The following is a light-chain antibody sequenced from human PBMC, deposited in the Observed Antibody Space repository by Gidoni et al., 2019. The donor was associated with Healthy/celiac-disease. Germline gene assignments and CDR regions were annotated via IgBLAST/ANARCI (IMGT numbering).Light chain of an antibody. V-gene: IGKV1-39*01. CDR2: AAS. Sequence: DIQMTQSPSSLSASVGDRVTISCRASQSISSYLNWYQQKPGKAPKLLIYAASILQSGVPSRFSGSGSGTYFTLTISSLQPQDFATYYCQQSYSTRYTFGQGTKLEFK. CDR3: QQSYSTRYT. J-gene: IGKJ2*01. CDR1: QSISSY.